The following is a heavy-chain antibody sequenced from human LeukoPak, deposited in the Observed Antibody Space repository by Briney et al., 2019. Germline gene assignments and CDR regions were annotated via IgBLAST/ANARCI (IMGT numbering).Heavy chain of an antibody. V-gene: IGHV3-23*01. D-gene: IGHD1-26*01. J-gene: IGHJ4*02. CDR2: VSGSGAIA. Sequence: GGSLRLSCAASGFTFSNYAMTWVRQAPGKGLEWVSAVSGSGAIAYYTDSVKGRFTISRDNSKNTLYRQMSSLTAKDTAVYYCAKDRSIGTYYTFDSWGQGTLVTVSS. CDR1: GFTFSNYA. CDR3: AKDRSIGTYYTFDS.